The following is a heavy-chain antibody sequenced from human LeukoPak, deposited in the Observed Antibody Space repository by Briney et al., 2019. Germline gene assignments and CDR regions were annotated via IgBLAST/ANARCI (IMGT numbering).Heavy chain of an antibody. J-gene: IGHJ4*02. CDR1: GFTFSSYW. CDR2: IKQDGSET. CDR3: ARDPLDY. Sequence: GGSLRLSCVASGFTFSSYWMSWVRQAPGKGLEWVATIKQDGSETYYVDSARGRFTISRDNAQNSLFLQMNSLRVEDTGVYYCARDPLDYWGQGTLVIV. V-gene: IGHV3-7*01.